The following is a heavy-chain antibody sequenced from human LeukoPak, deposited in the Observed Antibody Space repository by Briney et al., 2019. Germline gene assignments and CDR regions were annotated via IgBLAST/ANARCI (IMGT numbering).Heavy chain of an antibody. V-gene: IGHV1-18*01. D-gene: IGHD3-22*01. CDR2: ISAYNGNT. Sequence: ASVKVSCKASGYTFTSYGISWVRQAPGQGLEWMGWISAYNGNTNYAQKLQGRVTMTTDTSTRTAYMELRSLRSDDTAVYYCARVHYYDNSGYWFFDYWGQGTLVTVSS. J-gene: IGHJ4*02. CDR1: GYTFTSYG. CDR3: ARVHYYDNSGYWFFDY.